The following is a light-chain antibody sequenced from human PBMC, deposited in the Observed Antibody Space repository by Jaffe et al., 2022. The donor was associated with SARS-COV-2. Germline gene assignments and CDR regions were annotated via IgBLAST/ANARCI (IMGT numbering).Light chain of an antibody. J-gene: IGKJ1*01. V-gene: IGKV3-15*01. CDR1: QSVSNN. CDR2: GAS. CDR3: QQYNNWPRT. Sequence: EIVMTQSPATLSVSPGERVTLSCRASQSVSNNLAWYQQKSGQAPRLLIYGASTRATGIPARFSASGSGTEFTLTISSLQSADFAVYYCQQYNNWPRTFGQGTKVEIK.